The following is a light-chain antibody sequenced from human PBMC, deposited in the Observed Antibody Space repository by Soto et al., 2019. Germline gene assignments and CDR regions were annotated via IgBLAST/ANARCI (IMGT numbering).Light chain of an antibody. CDR2: GAS. V-gene: IGKV3-15*01. CDR1: QRVYSN. Sequence: EIVFTQSPDTLSVSPGESATLSCRASQRVYSNLAWYQQGPGQAPRLLIYGASTRATGVPARFSGRGSGTEFTLTISSLQSEDFAVYYCQQYTNWPPNTFGQGTRLEIK. CDR3: QQYTNWPPNT. J-gene: IGKJ5*01.